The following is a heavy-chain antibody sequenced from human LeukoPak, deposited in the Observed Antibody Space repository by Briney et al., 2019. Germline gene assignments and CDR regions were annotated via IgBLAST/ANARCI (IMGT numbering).Heavy chain of an antibody. CDR2: ISVYNGNT. Sequence: EASVKVSCTASGSTFTNYGISWVRQAPGQGLEWMGWISVYNGNTKYAQNLQGRATMTTDTSTSTAYMELRSLRFDDTAVYYCARDQSVRLLQTSSTYFKHVFAIWGQGSMVTVSS. CDR1: GSTFTNYG. V-gene: IGHV1-18*01. J-gene: IGHJ3*02. CDR3: ARDQSVRLLQTSSTYFKHVFAI. D-gene: IGHD6-13*01.